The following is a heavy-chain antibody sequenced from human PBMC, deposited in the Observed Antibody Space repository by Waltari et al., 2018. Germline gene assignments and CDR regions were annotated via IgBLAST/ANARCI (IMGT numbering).Heavy chain of an antibody. CDR1: GERVSRNNA. D-gene: IGHD6-13*01. J-gene: IGHJ5*02. CDR2: TYFRSRWYN. V-gene: IGHV6-1*01. Sequence: QVQLQQSGPGLVKPSQTLPLTCAISGERVSRNNAWNWIRQSPSRGLEWLGRTYFRSRWYNDYAESVKGRITINSDTSKNQFTLSLNSVTPEDTAVYYCARGLDALVDYSSSYGGFCFDPWGQGTLVSVSS. CDR3: ARGLDALVDYSSSYGGFCFDP.